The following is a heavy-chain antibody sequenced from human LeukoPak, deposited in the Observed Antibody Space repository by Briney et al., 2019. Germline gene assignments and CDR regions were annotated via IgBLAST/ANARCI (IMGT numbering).Heavy chain of an antibody. CDR1: GFTFSSYG. CDR3: ARGARGSGTASDY. Sequence: GGSLRLSRAASGFTFSSYGMHWVRQAPGKGLEWVAFIRYDGSNKYYADSVKGRFTISRDNSKNTLYLQMNSLRAEDTAVYYCARGARGSGTASDYWGQGTLVTVSS. V-gene: IGHV3-30*02. D-gene: IGHD3-10*01. CDR2: IRYDGSNK. J-gene: IGHJ4*02.